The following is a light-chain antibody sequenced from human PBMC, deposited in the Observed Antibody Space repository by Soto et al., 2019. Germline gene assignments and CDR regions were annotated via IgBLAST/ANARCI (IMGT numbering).Light chain of an antibody. CDR2: DDT. CDR1: NIGRKS. V-gene: IGLV3-21*02. J-gene: IGLJ2*01. CDR3: QVWDSSGHQVV. Sequence: SYELTQAPSMSVAPGQTASITCGGHNIGRKSVHWYQQKPGQAPLLVVSDDTDRPSGIPERFSGSNSGNTASLTISRVDVGDEADSYCQVWDSSGHQVVFGGGTKRTGL.